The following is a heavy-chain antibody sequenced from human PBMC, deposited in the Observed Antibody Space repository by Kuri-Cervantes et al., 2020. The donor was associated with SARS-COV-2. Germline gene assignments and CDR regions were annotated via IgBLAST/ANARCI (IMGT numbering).Heavy chain of an antibody. V-gene: IGHV2-5*05. Sequence: SGPTLVKPTQTLTLTCTFSGFSLSTSGVGVGWIRQPPGKALEWLAVIYWDDDKRYGPSLKSRLTITKDTSKNQVVLTMTNVDPVDTATYYCARYYYDSSGYYTGDYWGQGTLVTVSS. D-gene: IGHD3-22*01. J-gene: IGHJ4*02. CDR3: ARYYYDSSGYYTGDY. CDR1: GFSLSTSGVG. CDR2: IYWDDDK.